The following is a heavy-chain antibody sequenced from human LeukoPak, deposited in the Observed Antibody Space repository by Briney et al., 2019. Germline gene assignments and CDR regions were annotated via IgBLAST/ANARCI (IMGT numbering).Heavy chain of an antibody. CDR3: ARSCSSTSGYSDY. D-gene: IGHD2-2*02. Sequence: PGGSLRLSCAASGVPFSSYSMNWVRQAPGKGLEWVSSISSSSSYIYYADSVKGRFTISRDNAKNSLYLQMNSLRAEDTAVYYCARSCSSTSGYSDYWGQGTLVTVSP. V-gene: IGHV3-21*01. CDR1: GVPFSSYS. CDR2: ISSSSSYI. J-gene: IGHJ4*02.